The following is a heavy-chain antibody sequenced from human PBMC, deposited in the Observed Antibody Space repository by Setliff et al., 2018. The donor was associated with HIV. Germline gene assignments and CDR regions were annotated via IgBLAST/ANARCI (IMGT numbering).Heavy chain of an antibody. Sequence: PSETLSLTCTVSGGSISTYYWSWIRRPPGKGLEWIGSIYFTGSSDNNPSLKSRVTLSVDTSKHQFSLKLSSVTAADTAVYYCARVQMAYAAFDVWGQGTMVTV. V-gene: IGHV4-59*01. CDR1: GGSISTYY. CDR2: IYFTGSS. D-gene: IGHD4-17*01. J-gene: IGHJ3*01. CDR3: ARVQMAYAAFDV.